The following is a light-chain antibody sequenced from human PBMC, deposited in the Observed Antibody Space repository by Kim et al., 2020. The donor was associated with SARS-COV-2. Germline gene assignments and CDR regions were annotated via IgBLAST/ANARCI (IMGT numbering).Light chain of an antibody. CDR1: SSDIGRYNF. Sequence: QSALTQPASVSGSPRQSITISCSGTSSDIGRYNFVSWYQQYPGKAPNLIIYNVNNRPSGVSARFSGSKSGNTASLTISGLQADDEADYYCSLYKNSALVFGGGTQVTVL. CDR3: SLYKNSALV. CDR2: NVN. J-gene: IGLJ7*01. V-gene: IGLV2-14*03.